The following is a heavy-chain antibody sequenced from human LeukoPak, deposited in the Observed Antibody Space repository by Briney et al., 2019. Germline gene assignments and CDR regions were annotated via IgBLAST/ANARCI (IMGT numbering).Heavy chain of an antibody. D-gene: IGHD1-1*01. CDR1: GGTFSSYA. Sequence: SVKVSCKASGGTFSSYAISWVRQAPGQGLEWMGGIIPIFGTANYAQKFQGRVTITADESTSTAYMELSSLRSEDTAVYYCARDRGALTTKSMDVWGQGTTVTVSS. V-gene: IGHV1-69*13. CDR3: ARDRGALTTKSMDV. CDR2: IIPIFGTA. J-gene: IGHJ6*02.